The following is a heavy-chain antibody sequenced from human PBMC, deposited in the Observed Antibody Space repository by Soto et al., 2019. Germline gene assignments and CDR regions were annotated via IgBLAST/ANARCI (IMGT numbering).Heavy chain of an antibody. D-gene: IGHD6-13*01. J-gene: IGHJ6*02. V-gene: IGHV1-69*13. CDR2: IIPIFGTA. CDR1: GGTFSSYA. Sequence: GASVKVSCKASGGTFSSYAISWVRQAPGQGLEWMGGIIPIFGTANYAQKFQGRVTITADESTSTAYMELSSLRSEDTAVYYCARENPLAAAAAAAHQGYYYYGMDVWGQGTTVTVSS. CDR3: ARENPLAAAAAAAHQGYYYYGMDV.